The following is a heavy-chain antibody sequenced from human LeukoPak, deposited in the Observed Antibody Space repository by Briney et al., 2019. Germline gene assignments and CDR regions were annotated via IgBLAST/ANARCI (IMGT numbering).Heavy chain of an antibody. J-gene: IGHJ4*02. Sequence: GGSLRLSCAASGFTLSSYNMNWVRQAPGKGLEWVSSISSSSSYIYYADSVKGRFTISRDNAKNSLYLQMNSLRAEDTAVYYCARDGTAVGINYDYWGQGTLVTVSS. CDR3: ARDGTAVGINYDY. D-gene: IGHD6-13*01. V-gene: IGHV3-21*04. CDR2: ISSSSSYI. CDR1: GFTLSSYN.